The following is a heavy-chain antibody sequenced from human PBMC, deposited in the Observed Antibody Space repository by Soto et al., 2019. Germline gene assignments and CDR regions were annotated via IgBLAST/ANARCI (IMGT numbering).Heavy chain of an antibody. Sequence: EVQLVESGGGLVKPGGSLRLSCAASGFTFSSYSMNWVRQAPGKGLEWVSSISSSSNYIYYADSVKGRFTISRDNARNSLYLQMNSLRAEDTAVYYCAGDLVGATIWGQGTLVTVSS. CDR2: ISSSSNYI. D-gene: IGHD1-26*01. CDR1: GFTFSSYS. J-gene: IGHJ4*02. CDR3: AGDLVGATI. V-gene: IGHV3-21*01.